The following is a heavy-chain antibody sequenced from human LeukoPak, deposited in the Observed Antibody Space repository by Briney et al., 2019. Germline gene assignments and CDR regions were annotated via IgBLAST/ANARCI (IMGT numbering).Heavy chain of an antibody. J-gene: IGHJ4*02. V-gene: IGHV1-18*01. Sequence: ASVKVSCKASGYTFDNYGISWVRQAPGQGLEWMGWISGNNDNTYSAQKLQGRVSMTTDTSTSTAYMELRSLRSDNTAVYYCARDVDYRVDYWGQGTLVTVSS. CDR3: ARDVDYRVDY. CDR1: GYTFDNYG. CDR2: ISGNNDNT. D-gene: IGHD4-11*01.